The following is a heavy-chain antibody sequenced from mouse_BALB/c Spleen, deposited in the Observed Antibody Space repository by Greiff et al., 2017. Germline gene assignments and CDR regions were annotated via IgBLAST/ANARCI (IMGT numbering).Heavy chain of an antibody. Sequence: EVQLVESGGGLVQPGGSLKLSCAASGFTFSSYTMSWVRQTPEKRLEWVAYISNGGGSTYYPDTVKGRFTISRDNAKNTLYLQMSSLKSEDTAMYYCARHKTTEYFDYWGQGTTLTVSS. J-gene: IGHJ2*01. V-gene: IGHV5-12-2*01. CDR1: GFTFSSYT. D-gene: IGHD1-1*01. CDR2: ISNGGGST. CDR3: ARHKTTEYFDY.